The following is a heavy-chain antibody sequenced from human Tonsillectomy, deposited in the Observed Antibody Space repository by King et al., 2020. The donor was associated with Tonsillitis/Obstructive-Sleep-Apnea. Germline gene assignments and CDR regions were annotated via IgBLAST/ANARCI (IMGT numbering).Heavy chain of an antibody. Sequence: VQLQQWGAGLLKPSETLSLTCAVYGGSFSGYYWSWIRQPPGKGLEWIGEINHSGSTNYNPSLKSRVTISVDTSKNQFSLKLSSVTAADTAVYYCARASGITMVRGATPLGYYYYMDVWGKGTTVTVSS. J-gene: IGHJ6*03. V-gene: IGHV4-34*01. CDR1: GGSFSGYY. CDR3: ARASGITMVRGATPLGYYYYMDV. CDR2: INHSGST. D-gene: IGHD3-10*01.